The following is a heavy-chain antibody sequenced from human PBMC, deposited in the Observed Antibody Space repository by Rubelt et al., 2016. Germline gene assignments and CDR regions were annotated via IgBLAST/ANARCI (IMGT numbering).Heavy chain of an antibody. CDR1: GYTFTSYG. D-gene: IGHD3-22*01. J-gene: IGHJ4*02. Sequence: QVQLVQSGAEVKKPGASVKVSCKASGYTFTSYGISWVRQAPGQGLEWMGWISAYNGNTNYAQKLQGRVTMTTETSTSTAYMELRSRRSDDTAVYYCARFAIGGHSSGYLFDYWGQGTLVTVSS. V-gene: IGHV1-18*01. CDR2: ISAYNGNT. CDR3: ARFAIGGHSSGYLFDY.